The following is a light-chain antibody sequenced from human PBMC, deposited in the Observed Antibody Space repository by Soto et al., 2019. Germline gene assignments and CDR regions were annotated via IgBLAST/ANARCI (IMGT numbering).Light chain of an antibody. CDR1: SSDVGGYNY. V-gene: IGLV2-14*01. J-gene: IGLJ2*01. CDR3: SSYTSSSHVV. CDR2: EVS. Sequence: QSVLTQPASVSGSPGQSITISCTGTSSDVGGYNYVSWYQQHPGKAPKLMIYEVSNRPSGVSNHFSGSKSGNTASLTISGLQAEDEADYYCSSYTSSSHVVFGGGTKLTVL.